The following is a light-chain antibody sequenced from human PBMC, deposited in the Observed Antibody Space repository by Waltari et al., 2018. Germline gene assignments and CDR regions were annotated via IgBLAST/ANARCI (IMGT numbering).Light chain of an antibody. Sequence: SYEVTQPISVSVALGQTARITCGGHDIGSKDVQWYQHLPGQAPVLIMYKDRNRPSGIPERISGSNSGNTATLTISGAQAGDDGDYYCQIWDSWTAVFGGGTKLTVL. CDR3: QIWDSWTAV. CDR1: DIGSKD. V-gene: IGLV3-9*01. CDR2: KDR. J-gene: IGLJ3*02.